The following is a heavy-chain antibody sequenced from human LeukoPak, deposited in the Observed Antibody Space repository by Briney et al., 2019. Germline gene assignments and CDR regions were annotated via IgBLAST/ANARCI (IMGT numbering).Heavy chain of an antibody. D-gene: IGHD5-12*01. J-gene: IGHJ4*02. V-gene: IGHV3-48*03. CDR1: GFTFSSYE. CDR2: ISSSGSTI. Sequence: PGGSLRLSCAASGFTFSSYEMNWVRQAPGKGLEWVSYISSSGSTIYYADSVKGRFTISRDNAKNSLYLQMNSLRAEDTAVYYCARDVWLPTWGFDYWGQGTLVTVSS. CDR3: ARDVWLPTWGFDY.